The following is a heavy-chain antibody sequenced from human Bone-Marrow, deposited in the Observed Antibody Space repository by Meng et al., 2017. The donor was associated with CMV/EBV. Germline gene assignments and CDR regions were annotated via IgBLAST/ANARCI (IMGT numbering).Heavy chain of an antibody. CDR2: MNPNSGNT. V-gene: IGHV1-8*01. D-gene: IGHD3-16*01. CDR3: ARFVSYMITFGGVYYYGMDV. CDR1: GYTFTSYD. Sequence: ASVKVSCKASGYTFTSYDINWVRQATGQGLEWMGWMNPNSGNTGYAQKFQGRVTMTRNTSISTAYMERRSLRSEDTAVYYCARFVSYMITFGGVYYYGMDVWGQGTTVTVSS. J-gene: IGHJ6*02.